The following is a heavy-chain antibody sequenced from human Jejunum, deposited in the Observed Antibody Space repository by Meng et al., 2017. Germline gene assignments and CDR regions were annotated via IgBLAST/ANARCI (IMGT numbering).Heavy chain of an antibody. V-gene: IGHV6-1*01. Sequence: VHLQPSGRGLVKPPQTLSLPCAISGDRVSSNSAAWNWIRQSPSRGLEWLGRTYYRSKWYNDYAESVKSRITINPDTSKNQFSLQLNSVTPEDTAVYYCVRTSNWSLDYWGQGTLVTVSS. J-gene: IGHJ4*01. CDR2: TYYRSKWYN. CDR3: VRTSNWSLDY. D-gene: IGHD6-13*01. CDR1: GDRVSSNSAA.